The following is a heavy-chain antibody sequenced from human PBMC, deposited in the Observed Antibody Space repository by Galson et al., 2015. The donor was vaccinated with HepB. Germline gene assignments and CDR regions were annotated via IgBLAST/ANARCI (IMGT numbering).Heavy chain of an antibody. CDR2: IKQDGSEK. CDR3: ARDRGLQLWPYYYYYGMDV. D-gene: IGHD5-18*01. J-gene: IGHJ6*02. CDR1: GFTFSSYR. V-gene: IGHV3-7*03. Sequence: SLRLSCAASGFTFSSYRMSWVRQAPGKGLEWVANIKQDGSEKYYVDSVKGRFTISRDNAKNSLYLQMNSLRAGDTAVYYCARDRGLQLWPYYYYYGMDVWGQGTTVTVSS.